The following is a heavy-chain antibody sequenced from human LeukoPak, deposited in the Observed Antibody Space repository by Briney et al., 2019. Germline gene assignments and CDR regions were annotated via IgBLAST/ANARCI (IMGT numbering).Heavy chain of an antibody. V-gene: IGHV4-38-2*02. Sequence: SSETLSLTCTVSGYSISSGYYCGWIRQPPGKGLEWTGSIYHSGSTYYNPSLKSRVTISVDTSKNQFSLKLSSVTAADTAVYYCARDSGRSYYVGLWGQGTLVTVSS. D-gene: IGHD1-26*01. CDR1: GYSISSGYY. CDR3: ARDSGRSYYVGL. J-gene: IGHJ4*02. CDR2: IYHSGST.